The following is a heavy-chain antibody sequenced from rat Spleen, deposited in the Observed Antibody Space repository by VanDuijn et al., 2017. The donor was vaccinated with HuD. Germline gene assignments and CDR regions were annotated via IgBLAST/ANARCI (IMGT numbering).Heavy chain of an antibody. CDR1: GFSLTTYS. CDR2: IWSGGST. Sequence: QVQLKESGPGLVQPSETLSLTCNVSGFSLTTYSVSWVRQPSGKGLEWIGAIWSGGSTDYNSALKSRLSISRDTSKSQVLLKMNSLQTEDTAMYFCARSRSHYDGSYYYGWYFDFWGPGTMVTVSS. D-gene: IGHD1-12*02. J-gene: IGHJ1*01. CDR3: ARSRSHYDGSYYYGWYFDF. V-gene: IGHV2-15*01.